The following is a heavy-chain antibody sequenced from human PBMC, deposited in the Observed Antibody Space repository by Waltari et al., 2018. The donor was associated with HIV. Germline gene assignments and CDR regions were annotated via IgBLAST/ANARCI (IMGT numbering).Heavy chain of an antibody. CDR2: IYTSGNT. Sequence: QVQLQESGPGLVKPSQTLSLTCTVSGGSISSGSSYWSWIRHPAGKGLEGSGRIYTSGNTDYNPSLKSRVTISVDTSKNQFSRKLTSVTAADTAVYYCARARVRSGYGLYYYYGMDVWGQGTTVTVSS. CDR1: GGSISSGSSY. CDR3: ARARVRSGYGLYYYYGMDV. J-gene: IGHJ6*02. D-gene: IGHD5-12*01. V-gene: IGHV4-61*02.